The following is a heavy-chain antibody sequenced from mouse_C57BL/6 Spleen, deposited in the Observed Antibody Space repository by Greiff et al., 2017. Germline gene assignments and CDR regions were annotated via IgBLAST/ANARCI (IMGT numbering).Heavy chain of an antibody. CDR2: IHPNSGST. CDR1: GYTFTSYW. V-gene: IGHV1-64*01. Sequence: QVQLQQPGAELVKPGASVKLSCKASGYTFTSYWMHWVKQRPGQGLEWIGMIHPNSGSTNYNEKFKSKATLTVAKSSSTTYMQLSSLTSEDSAVYYCARECSHFDYWGQGTTLTVSS. CDR3: ARECSHFDY. J-gene: IGHJ2*01.